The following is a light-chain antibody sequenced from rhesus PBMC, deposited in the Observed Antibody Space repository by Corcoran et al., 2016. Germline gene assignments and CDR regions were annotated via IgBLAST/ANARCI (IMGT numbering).Light chain of an antibody. CDR2: KAS. CDR3: QQYSSRPYS. Sequence: DIQMTQSPSSLSASVGDTVTITCRASQGISSWLAWYQQKPGKAPKLLIYKASSLQSGIPSRFSGSGSGTDLTRTISSLQSEDFATYYGQQYSSRPYSFGQGTKVEIK. J-gene: IGKJ2*01. CDR1: QGISSW. V-gene: IGKV1-22*01.